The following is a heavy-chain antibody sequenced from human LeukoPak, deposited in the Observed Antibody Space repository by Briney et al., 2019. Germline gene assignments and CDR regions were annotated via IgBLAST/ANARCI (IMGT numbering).Heavy chain of an antibody. D-gene: IGHD1-26*01. CDR3: ARDPQLPFDY. CDR1: GFTFSSYS. V-gene: IGHV3-48*04. J-gene: IGHJ4*02. CDR2: ISSSSSTI. Sequence: PGGSLRLSCAASGFTFSSYSMNWVRQAPEKGLEWVSYISSSSSTIYYADSVKGRFAISRDNAKNSLYLQMNSLRAEDTAVYYCARDPQLPFDYWGQGTLVTVYS.